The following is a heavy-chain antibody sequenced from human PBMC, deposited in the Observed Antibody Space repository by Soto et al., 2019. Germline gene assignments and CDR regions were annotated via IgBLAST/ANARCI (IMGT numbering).Heavy chain of an antibody. CDR3: ASQTWLQFN. V-gene: IGHV3-73*01. J-gene: IGHJ4*02. Sequence: EVQLVESGGGLVQPGGSLKLSCAASGFTFSGSGMHWVRQASGKGLEWVGRIRSKANGYATAYAASVKGRFTISRDDSKNTAYLQMNCLETEDTAMYYCASQTWLQFNWGQGTLVTVSS. CDR1: GFTFSGSG. D-gene: IGHD6-19*01. CDR2: IRSKANGYAT.